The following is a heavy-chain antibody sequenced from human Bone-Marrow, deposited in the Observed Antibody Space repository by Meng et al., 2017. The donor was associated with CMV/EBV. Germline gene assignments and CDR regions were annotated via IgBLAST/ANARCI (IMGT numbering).Heavy chain of an antibody. CDR2: IFSKDEK. J-gene: IGHJ4*02. Sequence: SGPTLVKPTETLTLTCSVFGFSLYNSRMGVSWIRQPPGKALEWLAHIFSKDEKYFSASLQSRLTIPKDTSKSQVVLTMTNVDPENTGTYYCAQKGYSYGAPLDFWGQGARVTVSS. V-gene: IGHV2-26*01. CDR3: AQKGYSYGAPLDF. D-gene: IGHD3-16*02. CDR1: GFSLYNSRMG.